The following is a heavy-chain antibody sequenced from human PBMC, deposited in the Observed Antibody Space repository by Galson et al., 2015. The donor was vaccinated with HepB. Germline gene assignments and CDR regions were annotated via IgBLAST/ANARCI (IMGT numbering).Heavy chain of an antibody. J-gene: IGHJ6*02. Sequence: SLRLSCAASGYTFSSYSMNWVRQAPGKGLEWVSYISFSSATRYYADTVKGRFTISRDNAKNSLYLQMNSLRVEDTAVYYCARDRGGSGTYLSDYYGMDVWGQGTTVTVSS. V-gene: IGHV3-48*04. CDR1: GYTFSSYS. CDR2: ISFSSATR. D-gene: IGHD3-10*01. CDR3: ARDRGGSGTYLSDYYGMDV.